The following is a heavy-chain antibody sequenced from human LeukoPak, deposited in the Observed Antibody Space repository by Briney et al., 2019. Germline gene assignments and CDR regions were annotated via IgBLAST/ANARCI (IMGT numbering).Heavy chain of an antibody. CDR3: ARGRIAARPYYYYYMDV. J-gene: IGHJ6*03. CDR1: GGSISSYY. Sequence: PSETLSLTCTVSGGSISSYYWSWIRQPPGKGLEWLGYIYYSGSTNYNPSLKSRVTISVDTSKNQFSLKLSSVTAADTAVYYCARGRIAARPYYYYYMDVWGKGTTVTVSS. V-gene: IGHV4-59*01. CDR2: IYYSGST. D-gene: IGHD6-6*01.